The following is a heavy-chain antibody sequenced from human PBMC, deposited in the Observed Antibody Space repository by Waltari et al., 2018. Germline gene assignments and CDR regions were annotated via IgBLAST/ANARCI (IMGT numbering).Heavy chain of an antibody. V-gene: IGHV1-2*02. CDR3: AKVSKTTTGPGT. D-gene: IGHD1-1*01. J-gene: IGHJ5*02. Sequence: QVHLVQSGAEVKKPGASVKFSCKASGYTFTDYYIHWVRQAPGQGLECMGWINLNSGAANYAQSFQGRVTLTRDTSINTVYMELSRLRSDDTAVYYCAKVSKTTTGPGTWGQGTLITVSS. CDR1: GYTFTDYY. CDR2: INLNSGAA.